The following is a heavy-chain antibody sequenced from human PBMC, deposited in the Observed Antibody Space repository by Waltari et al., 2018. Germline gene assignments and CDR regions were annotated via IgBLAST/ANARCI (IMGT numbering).Heavy chain of an antibody. D-gene: IGHD3-3*01. Sequence: QITLKESGPTLVKPTQTLTLTCTFSGFSLSIGGVGVGWIRQPPGKALEWLALIYWNDDKRYNPALKTRLTITKDTSKNQVVLTMTNMDPGDTATYYCAHSPKLRFLEWSAPKGALDWFDPWGQGTLVTVSS. CDR1: GFSLSIGGVG. V-gene: IGHV2-5*01. CDR3: AHSPKLRFLEWSAPKGALDWFDP. CDR2: IYWNDDK. J-gene: IGHJ5*02.